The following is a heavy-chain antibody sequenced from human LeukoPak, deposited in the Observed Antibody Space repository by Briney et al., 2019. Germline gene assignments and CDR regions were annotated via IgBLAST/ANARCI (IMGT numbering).Heavy chain of an antibody. D-gene: IGHD3-10*01. V-gene: IGHV4-34*01. CDR1: GGSFSGYY. Sequence: SETLSLTCAVYGGSFSGYYWSWIRQPPGKGLEWIGEINHSGSTNYDPSLKSRVTISVDTSKNQFSLKLSSVTAADTAVYYCARGRSRRAFDIWGQETMVTVSS. J-gene: IGHJ3*02. CDR2: INHSGST. CDR3: ARGRSRRAFDI.